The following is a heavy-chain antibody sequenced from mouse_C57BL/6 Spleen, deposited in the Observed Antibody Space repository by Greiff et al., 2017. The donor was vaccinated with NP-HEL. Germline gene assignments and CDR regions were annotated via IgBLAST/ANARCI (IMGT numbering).Heavy chain of an antibody. CDR3: ARGGIYYDYDGAYFDY. CDR2: ILPGSGST. V-gene: IGHV1-9*01. D-gene: IGHD2-4*01. J-gene: IGHJ2*01. Sequence: VQLQQSGAELMKPGASVKLSCKATGYTFTGYWIEWVKQRPGHGLEWIGEILPGSGSTNYNEKFKGKATFTADTSSNTAYMQLSSLTTEDSAIYYCARGGIYYDYDGAYFDYWGQGTTLTVSS. CDR1: GYTFTGYW.